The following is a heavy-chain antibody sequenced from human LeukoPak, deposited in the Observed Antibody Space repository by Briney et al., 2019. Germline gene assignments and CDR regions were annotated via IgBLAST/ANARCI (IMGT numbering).Heavy chain of an antibody. D-gene: IGHD1-1*01. CDR1: GDSISSGGYY. Sequence: SQTLSLTCTVSGDSISSGGYYWSWVRQHPGKGLERIGYIYYGGSIYYNPSLKSRATMSVDASKNQFSLILSSVTAADTAVYYCARAPIHGTQPIDYWGQGVLVTVSS. J-gene: IGHJ4*02. CDR2: IYYGGSI. V-gene: IGHV4-31*03. CDR3: ARAPIHGTQPIDY.